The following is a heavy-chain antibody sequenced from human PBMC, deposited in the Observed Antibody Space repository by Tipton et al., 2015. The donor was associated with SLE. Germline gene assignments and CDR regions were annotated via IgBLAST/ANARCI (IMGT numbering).Heavy chain of an antibody. CDR3: AREDPRAEGFDY. CDR2: IIPIFGTA. CDR1: GGTFSSYT. Sequence: QLVQSGAEVKKPGSSVKVSCKASGGTFSSYTISWVRQVPGQGLEWMGGIIPIFGTANYAQKFQGRVTITEDKTTSTAYMELSSLRSEETAVYYCAREDPRAEGFDYWGQGTLVSVSS. J-gene: IGHJ4*02. D-gene: IGHD6-13*01. V-gene: IGHV1-69*06.